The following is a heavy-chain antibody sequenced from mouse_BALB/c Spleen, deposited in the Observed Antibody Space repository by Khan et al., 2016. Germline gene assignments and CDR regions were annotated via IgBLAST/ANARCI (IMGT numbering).Heavy chain of an antibody. CDR2: INPYIGDT. D-gene: IGHD2-4*01. Sequence: EVQLEESGPSLVPPFSSFPLSFPSSFYSFTGYFMNWVKQSHGKSLEWIGRINPYIGDTFYNQNFKGKATLTVDKSSSTAHMELLSLTSEDSAVYYCGRSGDYGGFPYWGQGTLVTVSA. J-gene: IGHJ3*01. CDR1: FYSFTGYF. CDR3: GRSGDYGGFPY. V-gene: IGHV1-37*01.